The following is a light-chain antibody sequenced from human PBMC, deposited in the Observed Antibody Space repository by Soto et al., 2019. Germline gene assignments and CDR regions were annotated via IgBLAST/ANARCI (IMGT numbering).Light chain of an antibody. CDR3: QERLNSPRLT. CDR1: QSVSSN. J-gene: IGKJ4*01. V-gene: IGKV3D-15*01. CDR2: GAS. Sequence: MIQSPRTRAVSGGGGATVACRASQSVSSNLAWYQQKPGQAPRLLIYGASTRATGIPARFSGSGYGTELTLTIRRLEPADFAVYPCQERLNSPRLTFGGGTKVAI.